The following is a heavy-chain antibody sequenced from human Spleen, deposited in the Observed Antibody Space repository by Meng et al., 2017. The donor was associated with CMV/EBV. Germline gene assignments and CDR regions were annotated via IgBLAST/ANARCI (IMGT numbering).Heavy chain of an antibody. J-gene: IGHJ3*02. D-gene: IGHD1-14*01. CDR1: GFTFSSYS. V-gene: IGHV3-21*01. Sequence: GGSLRLSCAASGFTFSSYSMNWVRQAPGKGLEWVSSISSSSIYIYYADSVKGRFTISRDNAKNSLYLQMNSLRAEDTAVYYCARTGAADAFDIWGQGTMVTVSS. CDR2: ISSSSIYI. CDR3: ARTGAADAFDI.